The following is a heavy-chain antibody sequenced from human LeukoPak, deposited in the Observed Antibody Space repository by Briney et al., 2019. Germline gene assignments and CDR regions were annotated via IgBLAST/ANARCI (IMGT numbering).Heavy chain of an antibody. V-gene: IGHV3-15*01. J-gene: IGHJ6*02. CDR3: TLYCTNGVCYSGGYYYYYGMDV. CDR1: GFTFSNAW. CDR2: IKSKTDGGTT. Sequence: GGSLRLSCAASGFTFSNAWMSWVRQAPGKGLDWVGRIKSKTDGGTTDYAAPVRGRFTISRDDSKNTLYLQMDSLKTEDTAVYYCTLYCTNGVCYSGGYYYYYGMDVWGQGTTVTVSS. D-gene: IGHD2-8*01.